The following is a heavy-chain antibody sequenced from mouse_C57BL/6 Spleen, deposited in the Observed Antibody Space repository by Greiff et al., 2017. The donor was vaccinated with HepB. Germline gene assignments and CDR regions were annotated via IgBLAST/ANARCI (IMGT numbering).Heavy chain of an antibody. CDR3: AHDYNVGDFDY. Sequence: VQLKQSGPELVKPGASVKISCKASGYSFTDYNMNWVKQSNGKSLKWIGEINPNYGTTSYNQKFKGKATLTVDESSSTAYMKLNSLTSEDSAVYYCAHDYNVGDFDYWGQGTTLTVSS. D-gene: IGHD2-4*01. V-gene: IGHV1-39*01. CDR1: GYSFTDYN. J-gene: IGHJ2*01. CDR2: INPNYGTT.